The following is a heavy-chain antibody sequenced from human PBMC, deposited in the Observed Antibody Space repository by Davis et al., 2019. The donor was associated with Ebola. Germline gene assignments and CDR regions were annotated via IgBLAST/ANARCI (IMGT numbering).Heavy chain of an antibody. CDR3: AREEGLWFGESYYYYYGMDV. V-gene: IGHV4-34*01. Sequence: MPSETLSLTCAVYGGSFSGYYWSWIRQPPGKGLEWIGEINHSGSTNYNPSLKSRVTISVDTSKNQFSLKLSSVTDADTAVYYCAREEGLWFGESYYYYYGMDVWGQGTTVTVSS. D-gene: IGHD3-10*01. CDR1: GGSFSGYY. CDR2: INHSGST. J-gene: IGHJ6*02.